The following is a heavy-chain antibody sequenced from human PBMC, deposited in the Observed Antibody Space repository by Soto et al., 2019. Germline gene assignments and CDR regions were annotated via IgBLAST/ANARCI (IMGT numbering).Heavy chain of an antibody. CDR3: ARGRGDGYNGIDY. D-gene: IGHD5-12*01. CDR1: GGSISSYY. J-gene: IGHJ4*02. Sequence: PSETLSLTCTVSGGSISSYYWSWIRQPPGKGLEWIGYIYYSGSTNYNPSLKSRVTISVDTSKNQFSLKLSSVTAADTAVYYCARGRGDGYNGIDYWGQGTLVTVSS. CDR2: IYYSGST. V-gene: IGHV4-59*01.